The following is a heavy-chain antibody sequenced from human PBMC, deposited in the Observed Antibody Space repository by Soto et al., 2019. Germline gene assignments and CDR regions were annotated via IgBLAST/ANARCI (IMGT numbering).Heavy chain of an antibody. CDR3: AMVDLYVTPTPQDV. CDR1: GYIFVNYG. Sequence: QVQLEQSGDXXKKPGAXXXXSCKASGYIFVNYGIAWVRQAPGQGLEWLGWISPYTGNTYYATKVQGRLTLTTDTSTSTAFMDLGSLTSADTAVYYCAMVDLYVTPTPQDVWGQGTTVTVSS. J-gene: IGHJ6*02. V-gene: IGHV1-18*01. CDR2: ISPYTGNT. D-gene: IGHD3-16*01.